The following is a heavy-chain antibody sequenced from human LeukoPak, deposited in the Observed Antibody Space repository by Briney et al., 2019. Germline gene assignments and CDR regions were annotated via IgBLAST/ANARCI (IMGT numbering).Heavy chain of an antibody. CDR1: GFTFSSYA. Sequence: GGSLRLSCAASGFTFSSYAMSWVRQAPGKGLEWVSAISGSGGSTYYADSVKGRFTISRDNSKNTLYLQMNRLSAEDTAVYYCAKVLIGGSSWHAYFQHWGQGTMVTVSS. V-gene: IGHV3-23*01. J-gene: IGHJ1*01. D-gene: IGHD6-13*01. CDR2: ISGSGGST. CDR3: AKVLIGGSSWHAYFQH.